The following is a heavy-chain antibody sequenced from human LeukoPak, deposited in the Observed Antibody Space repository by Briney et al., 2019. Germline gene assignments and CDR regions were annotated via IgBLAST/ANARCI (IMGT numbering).Heavy chain of an antibody. CDR3: ASGKIVVVVAATRVHDAFDI. J-gene: IGHJ3*02. CDR1: GGSVSNYY. D-gene: IGHD2-15*01. CDR2: IYYSGST. V-gene: IGHV4-59*05. Sequence: SETLSLTCSVSGGSVSNYYRSWIRQPPGKGLEWIGSIYYSGSTYYNPSLKSRVTISVDTSKNQFSLKLSSVTAADTAVYYCASGKIVVVVAATRVHDAFDIWGQGTMVTVSS.